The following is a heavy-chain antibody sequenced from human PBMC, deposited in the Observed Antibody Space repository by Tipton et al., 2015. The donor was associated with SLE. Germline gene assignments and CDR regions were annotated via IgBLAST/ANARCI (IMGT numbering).Heavy chain of an antibody. CDR3: ARGLRGVMTGDWFDP. V-gene: IGHV4-31*03. Sequence: TLSLTCTVSGASIHSGGYYWSWVRQHPGKGLEWIGYIYYTGSTFYNPSLNSRLTISVDTSKNQFSLKLSSVTAADTAVYYCARGLRGVMTGDWFDPWGQGTLVTVSS. J-gene: IGHJ5*02. CDR1: GASIHSGGYY. D-gene: IGHD3-16*01. CDR2: IYYTGST.